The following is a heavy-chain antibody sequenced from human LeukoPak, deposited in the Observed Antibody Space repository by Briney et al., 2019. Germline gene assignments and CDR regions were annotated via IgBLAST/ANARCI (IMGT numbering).Heavy chain of an antibody. V-gene: IGHV3-30-3*01. CDR3: ARDPGGSGWYTFNFDY. Sequence: PGGSLRLSCAASGFTFSSYAMHWVRQAPGKGLEWVAVISYDGSNEYYADSVKGRFTISRGNSKNTLYLQMNSLRAEDTAVYYCARDPGGSGWYTFNFDYWGQGTLVTVSS. CDR1: GFTFSSYA. CDR2: ISYDGSNE. J-gene: IGHJ4*02. D-gene: IGHD6-19*01.